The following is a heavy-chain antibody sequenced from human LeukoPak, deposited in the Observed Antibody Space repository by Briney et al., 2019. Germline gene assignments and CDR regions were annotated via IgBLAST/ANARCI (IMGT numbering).Heavy chain of an antibody. D-gene: IGHD1-26*01. CDR1: GLTFSSYA. Sequence: GGSLRLSCAAPGLTFSSYAMSWVRQAPGKGLEWDSAISGSGGSTYYADSVKGRFTISRDNSKNTLYLQMNSLRAEDTAAYYCAKEGGIVGAPVNFDYWGQGTLVTVSS. CDR3: AKEGGIVGAPVNFDY. CDR2: ISGSGGST. V-gene: IGHV3-23*01. J-gene: IGHJ4*02.